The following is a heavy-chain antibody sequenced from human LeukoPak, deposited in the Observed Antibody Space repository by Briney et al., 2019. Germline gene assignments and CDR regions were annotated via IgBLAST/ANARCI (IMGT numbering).Heavy chain of an antibody. CDR2: ISGSGGST. D-gene: IGHD6-13*01. V-gene: IGHV3-23*01. Sequence: GGSLRLSCAASGFTFSSYGMSWVRQAPGKGLEWVSAISGSGGSTYYADSVKGRFTISRDNSKNTLYLQMNSLRTEDTAVYYCARGDKQLVFNRNKGGFDPWGQRTLVTVSS. CDR3: ARGDKQLVFNRNKGGFDP. CDR1: GFTFSSYG. J-gene: IGHJ5*02.